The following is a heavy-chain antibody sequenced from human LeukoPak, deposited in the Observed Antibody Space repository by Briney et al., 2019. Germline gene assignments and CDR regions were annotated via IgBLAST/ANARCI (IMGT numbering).Heavy chain of an antibody. CDR3: ARGLRGPDY. V-gene: IGHV3-74*01. J-gene: IGHJ4*02. CDR2: ISNDGTGT. CDR1: GFTFSNYW. Sequence: GGSLRLSCAASGFTFSNYWMHWVRQAPGKGLVWVSRISNDGTGTSYADSVKGRFTISRDNAKNTLYLQMNSLRVEDTAVYYCARGLRGPDYWGQGTLVTVSS. D-gene: IGHD3-10*01.